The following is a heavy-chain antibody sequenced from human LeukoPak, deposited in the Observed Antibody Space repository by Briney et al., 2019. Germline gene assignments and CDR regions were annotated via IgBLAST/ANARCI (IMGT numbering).Heavy chain of an antibody. CDR3: ARDSPRALAAAGRRWFAP. V-gene: IGHV4-4*07. D-gene: IGHD6-13*01. CDR2: IYTSGST. Sequence: SETLSLTCTVSGGSISSYYWIWIRQPAGKGLEWIGRIYTSGSTNYNPSLKSRVTMSVDTSKNQFSLKLRSVTAADTAVYYCARDSPRALAAAGRRWFAPWGQGTLVTVSS. J-gene: IGHJ5*02. CDR1: GGSISSYY.